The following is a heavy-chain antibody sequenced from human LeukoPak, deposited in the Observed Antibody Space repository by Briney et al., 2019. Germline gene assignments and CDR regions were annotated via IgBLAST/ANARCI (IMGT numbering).Heavy chain of an antibody. V-gene: IGHV1-2*06. J-gene: IGHJ4*02. D-gene: IGHD3-22*01. CDR2: INHNSGGT. Sequence: ASVTVSCKASGYTFTGYYMHWVRQAPGQGLEWMGRINHNSGGTNYAQKFQGRVTMTRDTSISTAYMELSRLRSDDTAVYYCARGEGVWYYYDSSGYSVDYWGQGTLVTVSS. CDR1: GYTFTGYY. CDR3: ARGEGVWYYYDSSGYSVDY.